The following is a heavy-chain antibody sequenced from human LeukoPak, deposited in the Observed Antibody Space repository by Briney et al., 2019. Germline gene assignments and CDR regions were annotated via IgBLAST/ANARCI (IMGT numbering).Heavy chain of an antibody. CDR2: IRDDGNEK. J-gene: IGHJ5*02. CDR3: ARDGPGYKDLDL. V-gene: IGHV3-7*04. D-gene: IGHD2-15*01. Sequence: PGGSLRLSCAASGLSFSRDWMSWVRQPQGKGLEWVANIRDDGNEKYYADSVKGRFIISRDNARSSLHLQMSSLRVEDTAVYYCARDGPGYKDLDLWGQGTLVTVSS. CDR1: GLSFSRDW.